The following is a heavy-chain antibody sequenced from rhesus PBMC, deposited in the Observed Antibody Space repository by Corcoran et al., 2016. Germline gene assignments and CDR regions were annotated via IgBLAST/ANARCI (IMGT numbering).Heavy chain of an antibody. J-gene: IGHJ4*01. CDR2: IYGSRGST. D-gene: IGHD3-3*01. CDR3: ASAPPYNLWTGFPDY. Sequence: QVQLQESGPGVVKPSETLSLTCAVSGGSISGGYDWSWIRQPPGKGLEWIGYIYGSRGSTNYNPALKNRVTILKDASKNEFSLKLSSVTAADTAVYYWASAPPYNLWTGFPDYWGQGVLVTVSS. V-gene: IGHV4-76*01. CDR1: GGSISGGYD.